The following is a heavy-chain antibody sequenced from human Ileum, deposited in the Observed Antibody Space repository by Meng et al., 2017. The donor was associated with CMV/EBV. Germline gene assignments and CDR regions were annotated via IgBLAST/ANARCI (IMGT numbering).Heavy chain of an antibody. CDR1: GFTFSSYW. V-gene: IGHV3-7*01. CDR3: ARENYYHSGSHSSFDY. CDR2: IKEDGSEQ. J-gene: IGHJ4*02. D-gene: IGHD3-10*01. Sequence: SGFTFSSYWMSWVRQAQGKGLEWVANIKEDGSEQYYVDSMKGRFTITRDNAKNSLYLQMNILRAEDTAVYFCARENYYHSGSHSSFDYWGQGTLVTVSS.